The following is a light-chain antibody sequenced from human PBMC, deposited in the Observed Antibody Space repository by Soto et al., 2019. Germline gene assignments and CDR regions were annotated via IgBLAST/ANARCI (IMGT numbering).Light chain of an antibody. Sequence: IVLTQPPGTLSLSPGERATLSCRASQSVSSNLAWYQQKPGQAPRLLIYGASTRATGIPARFSGSGSGTEFTLIISSLQSEDSAVYYCQQYNSWLWTFGQGTKVDI. CDR2: GAS. CDR1: QSVSSN. CDR3: QQYNSWLWT. V-gene: IGKV3-15*01. J-gene: IGKJ1*01.